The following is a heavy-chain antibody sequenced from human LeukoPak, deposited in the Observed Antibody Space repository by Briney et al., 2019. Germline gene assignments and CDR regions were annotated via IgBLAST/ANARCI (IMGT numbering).Heavy chain of an antibody. V-gene: IGHV3-30*04. D-gene: IGHD5-12*01. CDR1: GFISSSYA. Sequence: PGRSLRLSCGASGFISSSYALHWVRQAPGKGLEWVAAISYDGGNTYYADSVKGRFTISRDNSKNTLYLQMESLRAEDTAVYYCARGRYSGYDSGYFDYWGQGTLVTVSS. CDR2: ISYDGGNT. J-gene: IGHJ4*02. CDR3: ARGRYSGYDSGYFDY.